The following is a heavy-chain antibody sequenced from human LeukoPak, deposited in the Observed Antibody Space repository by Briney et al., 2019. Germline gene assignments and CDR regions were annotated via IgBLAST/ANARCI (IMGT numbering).Heavy chain of an antibody. V-gene: IGHV3-48*03. D-gene: IGHD3-3*01. CDR3: ARGGYDFWSGVHFDY. Sequence: GGSLRLSCAASGFTFSSYEMNWVRQAPGKGLEWVSYISSSGSTIYYAGSVKGRFTISRDNAKNSLYLQMNSLRAEDTAVYYCARGGYDFWSGVHFDYWGQGTLVTVSS. CDR2: ISSSGSTI. J-gene: IGHJ4*02. CDR1: GFTFSSYE.